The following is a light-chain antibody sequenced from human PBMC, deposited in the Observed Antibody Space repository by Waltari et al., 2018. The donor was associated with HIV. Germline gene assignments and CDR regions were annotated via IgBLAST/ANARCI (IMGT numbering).Light chain of an antibody. CDR2: DTQ. J-gene: IGLJ2*01. Sequence: QSVLTQPPSVSAAPGQRVAISCSGNSSNVAYNYVSWYRQLPGAAPQLLIFDTQKQPSGVPDRFSCSKSGASASLGITGLQTGDEGGYHCGTRDSSRGAVVFGGGTRLTV. CDR3: GTRDSSRGAVV. CDR1: SSNVAYNY. V-gene: IGLV1-51*01.